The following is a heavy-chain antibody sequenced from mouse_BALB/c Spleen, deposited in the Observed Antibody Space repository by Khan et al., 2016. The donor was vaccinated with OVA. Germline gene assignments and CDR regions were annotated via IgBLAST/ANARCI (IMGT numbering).Heavy chain of an antibody. CDR1: GYTFTNYG. CDR3: ASGGYWYFDV. Sequence: QIQLVQSGPELKKPGETVKISCKASGYTFTNYGMNWVKQAPGKGLKWMGWINTYNGEPTYADDFKGRFAFSLETYASTAYLPINNLKNEDTATYFCASGGYWYFDVWGAGTTVTVSS. CDR2: INTYNGEP. D-gene: IGHD1-1*02. V-gene: IGHV9-3-1*01. J-gene: IGHJ1*01.